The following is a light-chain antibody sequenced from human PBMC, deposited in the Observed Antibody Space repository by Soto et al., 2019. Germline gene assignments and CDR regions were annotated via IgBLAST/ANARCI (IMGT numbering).Light chain of an antibody. Sequence: EIVLTQSPATLSLSPGERATLSCRASQSVSSYLAWYQQKPDQAPRLLMYDTSNRATWIPARFSGSGSGTDFTLTNSSLEPEGCAVYYCKQRSNFLWTFGQGTKVEIK. CDR2: DTS. CDR3: KQRSNFLWT. CDR1: QSVSSY. J-gene: IGKJ1*01. V-gene: IGKV3-11*01.